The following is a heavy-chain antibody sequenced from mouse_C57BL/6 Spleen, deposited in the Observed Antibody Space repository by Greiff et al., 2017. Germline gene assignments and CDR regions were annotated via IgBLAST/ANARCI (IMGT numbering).Heavy chain of an antibody. V-gene: IGHV1-80*01. CDR3: AGSYGSSYVEAWFAY. D-gene: IGHD1-1*01. CDR1: GYAFSSYW. Sequence: VQLQESGAELVKPGASVKISCKASGYAFSSYWMNWVKQRPGKGLEWIGQIYPGDGDTNYNGKFKGKATLTADKSSSTAYMQLSSLTSEDSAVYFCAGSYGSSYVEAWFAYWGQGTLVTVSA. J-gene: IGHJ3*01. CDR2: IYPGDGDT.